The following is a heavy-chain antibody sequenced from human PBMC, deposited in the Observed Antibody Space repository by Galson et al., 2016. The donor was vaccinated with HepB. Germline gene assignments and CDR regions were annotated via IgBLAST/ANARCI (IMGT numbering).Heavy chain of an antibody. D-gene: IGHD1-26*01. CDR2: ISGSGGSP. Sequence: SLRLSCAASGFTFSSYAMSWVRQAPGKGLEWVSAISGSGGSPYYADSVKGRFTISRDNSKNTLYLQLNSLRPDDTAVYFCAKAGGSYSSFDPWGQGTLVTVSS. CDR3: AKAGGSYSSFDP. J-gene: IGHJ5*02. CDR1: GFTFSSYA. V-gene: IGHV3-23*01.